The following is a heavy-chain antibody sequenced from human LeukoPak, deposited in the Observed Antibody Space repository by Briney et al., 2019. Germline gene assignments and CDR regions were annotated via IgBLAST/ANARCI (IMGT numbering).Heavy chain of an antibody. J-gene: IGHJ4*02. V-gene: IGHV2-5*02. CDR2: IFWDDDK. CDR1: GFSLSTTGVA. CDR3: IHRQAGRTPFDY. Sequence: SGPTLVKPTQTLTLTCTFSGFSLSTTGVAMGWIRQPPGKALEWLALIFWDDDKKYSPSLRGRVTVTKDTSNNQVVLTMTNMDPVDTATYYCIHRQAGRTPFDYWGQGTLVTVSS. D-gene: IGHD1/OR15-1a*01.